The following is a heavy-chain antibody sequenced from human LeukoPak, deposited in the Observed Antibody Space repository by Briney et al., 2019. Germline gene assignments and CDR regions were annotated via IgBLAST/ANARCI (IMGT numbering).Heavy chain of an antibody. CDR2: INPNSGGT. V-gene: IGHV1-2*02. Sequence: ASVKVSCKASGYTFTGYYMHWVRQAPGQGLEWMGWINPNSGGTNYAQKFQGRVTMTRDTSISTAYMELSRLRSDDTAVYYCAREGVLYYYYYYMDVWGKGTTVTVSS. J-gene: IGHJ6*03. D-gene: IGHD3-10*01. CDR3: AREGVLYYYYYYMDV. CDR1: GYTFTGYY.